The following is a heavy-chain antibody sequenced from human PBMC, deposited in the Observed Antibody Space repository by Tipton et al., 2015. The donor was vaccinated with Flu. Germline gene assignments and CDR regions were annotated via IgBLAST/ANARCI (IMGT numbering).Heavy chain of an antibody. CDR1: GASVSNYY. CDR3: AIDDFGSSWYGY. V-gene: IGHV4-59*02. Sequence: PGLVKPSETLSLTCAVSGASVSNYYWSWIRQPPGKGLEWIAYIYNNQNIKYNPSLKSRVTITVDTSKNHLSLRLTSVTAADTAIYYCAIDDFGSSWYGYWGQGSLVTVSS. J-gene: IGHJ4*02. CDR2: IYNNQNI. D-gene: IGHD6-13*01.